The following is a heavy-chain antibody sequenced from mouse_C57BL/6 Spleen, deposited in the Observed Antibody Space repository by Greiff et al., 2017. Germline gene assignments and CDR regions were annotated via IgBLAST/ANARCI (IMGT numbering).Heavy chain of an antibody. D-gene: IGHD2-4*01. CDR1: GYTFTDYN. V-gene: IGHV1-22*01. J-gene: IGHJ3*01. CDR2: INPNNGGT. Sequence: DVQLQESGPELVKPGASVKMSCKASGYTFTDYNMHWVKQSHGKSLEWIGYINPNNGGTSYNQKFKGKATLTVNKSSSTAYMELRSLTSEDAAVYYCSRWDDYGDGAWFAYWGQGTLVTVSA. CDR3: SRWDDYGDGAWFAY.